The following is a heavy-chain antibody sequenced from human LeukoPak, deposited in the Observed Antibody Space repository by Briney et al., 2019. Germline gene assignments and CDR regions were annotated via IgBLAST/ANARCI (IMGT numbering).Heavy chain of an antibody. CDR3: ARDPTYYYDSSGYSLSVHNLDDAFDI. J-gene: IGHJ3*02. V-gene: IGHV3-33*01. D-gene: IGHD3-22*01. CDR1: GFTFSSYG. CDR2: IWYDGSNK. Sequence: PGRSLRLSCAASGFTFSSYGMHWVRQAPGKGLEWVAVIWYDGSNKYYADSVKGRFTISRDNSKNTLYLQVNSLRAEDTAVYYCARDPTYYYDSSGYSLSVHNLDDAFDIWGQGTMVTVSS.